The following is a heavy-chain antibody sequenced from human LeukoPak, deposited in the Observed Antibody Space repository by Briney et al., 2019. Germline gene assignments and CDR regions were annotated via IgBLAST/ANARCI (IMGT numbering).Heavy chain of an antibody. D-gene: IGHD4/OR15-4a*01. V-gene: IGHV3-53*01. CDR3: ARRAGAYSHPYDY. CDR2: IYSDNT. Sequence: PGGSLRLSCAASEFIVSINYMTWVRQAPGKGLEWVSFIYSDNTHYSDSVKGRFTISRDNSKNTLYLQMNSLRAEDTAVYYCARRAGAYSHPYDYWGQGTLVTVSS. J-gene: IGHJ4*02. CDR1: EFIVSINY.